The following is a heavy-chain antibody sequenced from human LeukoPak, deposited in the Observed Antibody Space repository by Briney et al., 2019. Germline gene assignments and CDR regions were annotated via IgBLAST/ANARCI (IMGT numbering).Heavy chain of an antibody. Sequence: TSETLSLTCVVSGGSLSTHHWSWIRQSPGRGLEWIGYISDSGSTNYNPSLKSRVTISVDTSKNQFSLMLSSVTAADTAVYYCARGYDSSAYYPFNYWGQGTLVTVSS. CDR2: ISDSGST. D-gene: IGHD3-22*01. V-gene: IGHV4-59*11. J-gene: IGHJ4*02. CDR1: GGSLSTHH. CDR3: ARGYDSSAYYPFNY.